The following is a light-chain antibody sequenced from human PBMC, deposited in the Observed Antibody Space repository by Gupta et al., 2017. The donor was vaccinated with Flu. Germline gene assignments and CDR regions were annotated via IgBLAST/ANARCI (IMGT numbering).Light chain of an antibody. CDR2: EAS. V-gene: IGKV1-33*01. CDR1: QDISNY. J-gene: IGKJ4*01. CDR3: QQFDDLPLT. Sequence: DIQMTQSPSSLSASVGDSITITYQASQDISNYLNWYQQKPGKAPKLLINEASNLEKGVPSRFRGSGSGTDFSFTISSLQPEDFATYYCQQFDDLPLTFGGGTRVDVK.